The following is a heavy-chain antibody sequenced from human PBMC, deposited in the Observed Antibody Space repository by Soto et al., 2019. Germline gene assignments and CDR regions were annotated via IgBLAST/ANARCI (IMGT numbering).Heavy chain of an antibody. CDR2: IIPIFGTA. D-gene: IGHD4-17*01. Sequence: VKVSCKASGGTFSSYAISWVRQAPGQGLEWMGGIIPIFGTANYAQKFQGRVTITADKSTSTAYMELSSLRSEDTAVYYCARSPGDYGNYGHGMDVWGQGTTVTVSS. J-gene: IGHJ6*02. V-gene: IGHV1-69*06. CDR3: ARSPGDYGNYGHGMDV. CDR1: GGTFSSYA.